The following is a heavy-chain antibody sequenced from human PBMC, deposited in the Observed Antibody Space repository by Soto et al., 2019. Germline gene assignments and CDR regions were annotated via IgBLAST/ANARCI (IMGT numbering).Heavy chain of an antibody. CDR1: GFTFSNTW. Sequence: GGSLRLSCAASGFTFSNTWMNWVRQAPGKGLEWVGRIKSKTDGGTTDYAAPVKGRFTISRDDSKNTLYLQMNSLKTEDTAVYYCTTDSKGLHYYDSSGQGMDVWGQGTTVTVSS. CDR3: TTDSKGLHYYDSSGQGMDV. D-gene: IGHD3-22*01. CDR2: IKSKTDGGTT. V-gene: IGHV3-15*07. J-gene: IGHJ6*02.